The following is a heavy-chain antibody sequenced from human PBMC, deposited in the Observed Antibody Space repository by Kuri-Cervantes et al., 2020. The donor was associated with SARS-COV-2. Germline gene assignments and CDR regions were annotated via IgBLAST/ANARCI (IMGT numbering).Heavy chain of an antibody. D-gene: IGHD6-19*01. J-gene: IGHJ4*02. V-gene: IGHV3-7*01. CDR3: ARGLAVEYYFDY. CDR1: GFTFSSYW. Sequence: GESLKISCAASGFTFSSYWMSWVRQAPGKGLEWVANIKQDGSEKYYVDSVKGRFTISRDNAKNSLYLQMNSLRAEDTAVYYCARGLAVEYYFDYWGQGTLVTVSS. CDR2: IKQDGSEK.